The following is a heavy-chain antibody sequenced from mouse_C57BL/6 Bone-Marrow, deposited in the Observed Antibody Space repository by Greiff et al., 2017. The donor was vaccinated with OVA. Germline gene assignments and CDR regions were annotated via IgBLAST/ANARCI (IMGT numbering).Heavy chain of an antibody. J-gene: IGHJ3*01. Sequence: LVESGAELVRPGASVTLSCKASGYTFTDYEMHWVKQTPVHGLEWIGAIDPETGGTAYNQKFKGKAILTADKSSSTAYMELRSLTSEDSAVYYCTRGGTYYGPYWGQGTLVTVSA. CDR2: IDPETGGT. V-gene: IGHV1-15*01. CDR1: GYTFTDYE. CDR3: TRGGTYYGPY. D-gene: IGHD1-1*01.